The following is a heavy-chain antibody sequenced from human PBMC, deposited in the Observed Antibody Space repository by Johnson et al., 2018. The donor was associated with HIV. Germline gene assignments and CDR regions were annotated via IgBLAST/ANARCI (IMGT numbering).Heavy chain of an antibody. CDR2: ISGSGGST. J-gene: IGHJ3*02. CDR3: ARRLSGFDAFDI. Sequence: VQVVESGGGLVQPGRSLRLSCTGSGFIFGDYAMSWVRQAPGKGLEWVSGISGSGGSTYYADSVKGRFTISRDNSKNTLYLQMNSLRAEDTAVFYCARRLSGFDAFDIWGQGTMVTVSS. V-gene: IGHV3-23*04. CDR1: GFIFGDYA.